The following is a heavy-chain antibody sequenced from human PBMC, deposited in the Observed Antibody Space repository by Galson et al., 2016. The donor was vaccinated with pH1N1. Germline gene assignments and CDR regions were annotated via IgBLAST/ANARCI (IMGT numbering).Heavy chain of an antibody. CDR1: GFTFNTYS. V-gene: IGHV3-21*01. J-gene: IGHJ4*02. CDR2: ISSSSSYI. D-gene: IGHD3-9*01. CDR3: ARDLYDILTGFYNNNGYFDY. Sequence: SLRLSCAASGFTFNTYSMNWVRQAPGKGLEWVSSISSSSSYIYYADSVKDRFTISRDNAKNSLYLQMNSLRAEDTAVYYCARDLYDILTGFYNNNGYFDYWGQGTLVTVSS.